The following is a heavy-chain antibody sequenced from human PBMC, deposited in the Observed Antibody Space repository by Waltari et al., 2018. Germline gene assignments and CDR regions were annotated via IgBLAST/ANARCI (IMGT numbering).Heavy chain of an antibody. Sequence: QVTLEESGPALVKPTQTLTLTCSVSGFSPNTYGMRVTWIRQPPGKALEWLARIDWDDEKFYNRSLESRLTISKDSSKNQVVLIVANVDPTDTATYYCARLLGPAAHWYFDLWGRGTLVTVSS. CDR3: ARLLGPAAHWYFDL. V-gene: IGHV2-70*04. D-gene: IGHD1-26*01. CDR2: IDWDDEK. J-gene: IGHJ2*01. CDR1: GFSPNTYGMR.